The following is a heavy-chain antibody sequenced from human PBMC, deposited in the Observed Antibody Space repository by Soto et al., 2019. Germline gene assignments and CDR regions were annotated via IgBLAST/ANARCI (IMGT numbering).Heavy chain of an antibody. Sequence: SETLSLTCTVSGGSISSYYWNWIRQPPGKGLEWIGYIYSSGYTNYNPSLKTRVTMTVGTSKNQFSLKLSSASAADTAVYYCARGSANDRSFGFDSWGQGSLVTVSS. D-gene: IGHD3-10*01. V-gene: IGHV4-59*01. CDR1: GGSISSYY. CDR3: ARGSANDRSFGFDS. CDR2: IYSSGYT. J-gene: IGHJ4*02.